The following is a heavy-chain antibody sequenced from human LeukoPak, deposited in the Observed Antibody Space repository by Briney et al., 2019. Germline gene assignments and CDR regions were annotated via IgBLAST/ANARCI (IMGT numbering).Heavy chain of an antibody. CDR2: INHSGST. CDR1: GGSFSGYY. Sequence: SETLSLTCAVYGGSFSGYYWSWIRQPPGTGLEWIGEINHSGSTNYNPSLKSRVTISVDTSKNQFSLKLSSVPAADTAVYYCARRVRAVAADYWGQGTLVTVSS. D-gene: IGHD6-19*01. V-gene: IGHV4-34*01. J-gene: IGHJ4*02. CDR3: ARRVRAVAADY.